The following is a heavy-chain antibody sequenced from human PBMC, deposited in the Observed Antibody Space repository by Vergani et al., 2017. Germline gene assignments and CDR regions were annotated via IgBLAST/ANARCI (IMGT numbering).Heavy chain of an antibody. D-gene: IGHD3-3*01. CDR3: ARVGGYDFWSGYLRRHPAFDY. CDR1: GFTFSSYW. CDR2: IKQDGSEK. V-gene: IGHV3-7*03. J-gene: IGHJ4*02. Sequence: EVQLVESGGGLVQPGGSLRLSCAASGFTFSSYWMSWVRQAPGKGLEWVANIKQDGSEKYYVDSVKGRFTISRDNAKNSLYLQMNILRAEDKAVYYCARVGGYDFWSGYLRRHPAFDYWGQGTLVTVSS.